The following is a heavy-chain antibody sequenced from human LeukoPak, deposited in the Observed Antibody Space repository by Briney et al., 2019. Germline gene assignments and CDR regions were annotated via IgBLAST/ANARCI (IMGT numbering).Heavy chain of an antibody. CDR2: IIPIFGTA. Sequence: ASVKVSCKASGGTFSSYAISWVRQAPGQGLEWMRGIIPIFGTANYAQKFQGRVTITADKSTSTAYMELSSLRSEDTAVYYCARVPYSCSSTSCYGYYYYGMDVWGKGTTVTVSS. CDR1: GGTFSSYA. J-gene: IGHJ6*04. D-gene: IGHD2-2*01. CDR3: ARVPYSCSSTSCYGYYYYGMDV. V-gene: IGHV1-69*06.